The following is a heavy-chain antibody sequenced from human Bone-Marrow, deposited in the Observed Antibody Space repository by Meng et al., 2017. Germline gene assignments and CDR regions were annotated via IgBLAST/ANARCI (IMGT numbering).Heavy chain of an antibody. CDR2: FYYGGST. CDR1: GGSISSNSDY. CDR3: ARAGRCCSGYAFDY. V-gene: IGHV4-39*07. J-gene: IGHJ4*02. Sequence: RLQESGPGLLKPSATLSLTCSVSGGSISSNSDYWGWNRQPPGKGLEWIGTFYYGGSTDYNASLKSRATISKDTSKNQFSLRLTSVTAADTAVYFCARAGRCCSGYAFDYWGQGKLVTVSS. D-gene: IGHD5-12*01.